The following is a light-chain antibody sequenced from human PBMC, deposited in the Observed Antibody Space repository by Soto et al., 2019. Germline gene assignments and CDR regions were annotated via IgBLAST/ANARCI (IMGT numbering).Light chain of an antibody. J-gene: IGLJ1*01. Sequence: QSVLTQPPSASGTPGQRVTISCFGSSFNIGSNTVNWFQQLPGTAPKLLIYTNNQRPSGVPDRFSGSKSANTAYLTISGLQAEDEADYYCCSYAGSSLYASLYVFGTGTKVTVL. V-gene: IGLV1-44*01. CDR1: SFNIGSNT. CDR3: CSYAGSSLYASLYV. CDR2: TNN.